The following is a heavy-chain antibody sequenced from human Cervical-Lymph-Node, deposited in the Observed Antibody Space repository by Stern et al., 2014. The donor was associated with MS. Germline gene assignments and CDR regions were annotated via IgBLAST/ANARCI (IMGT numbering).Heavy chain of an antibody. CDR2: IYWNDDK. CDR1: GFSLTTSGVG. Sequence: QVTLRESGPTLVKPTQTLTLTCTFSGFSLTTSGVGVGWIRQPKGKALEWLALIYWNDDKRYSPSLKSRLAITKDTSKNQVVLTVTNMDPVDTATYYCAHRYQLLRAVWGQGTTVTVSS. V-gene: IGHV2-5*01. CDR3: AHRYQLLRAV. J-gene: IGHJ6*02. D-gene: IGHD4-23*01.